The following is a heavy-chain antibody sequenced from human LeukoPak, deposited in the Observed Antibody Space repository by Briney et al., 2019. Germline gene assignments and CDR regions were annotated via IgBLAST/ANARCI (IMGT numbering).Heavy chain of an antibody. V-gene: IGHV4-34*01. D-gene: IGHD1-26*01. Sequence: PSETLSLTCAVYGGSFSGYYWSWIRQPPGKGLEWIGEINHSGSTNYNPSLKSRVTISVDTSKNQFSLKLSSVTAADTAVYYCARESIDGSWVDYWGQGTLVTVSS. CDR3: ARESIDGSWVDY. J-gene: IGHJ4*02. CDR2: INHSGST. CDR1: GGSFSGYY.